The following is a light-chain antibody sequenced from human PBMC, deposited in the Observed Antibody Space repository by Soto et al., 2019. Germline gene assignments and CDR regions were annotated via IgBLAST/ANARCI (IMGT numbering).Light chain of an antibody. CDR2: AAS. CDR3: QQYKTYPVT. CDR1: QDISKF. V-gene: IGKV1-16*02. Sequence: DIQMTQSPSSLSASVGDRVTITCRASQDISKFLAWFQQKPGKAPKSLISAASSLQSGVPSKFSGGGSGTDFTLTINSLQPEDFATDYCQQYKTYPVTFGQGTRLEI. J-gene: IGKJ5*01.